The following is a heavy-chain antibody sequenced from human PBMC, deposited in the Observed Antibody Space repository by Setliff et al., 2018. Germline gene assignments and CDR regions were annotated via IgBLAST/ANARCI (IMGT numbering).Heavy chain of an antibody. CDR2: ITNYNGKT. CDR1: GLTFTTFS. CDR3: ATRTPVTFSGVVTTV. Sequence: ASVKVSCKASGLTFTTFSISWVRQAPGQGLEWMGWITNYNGKTDYAQKFQDRVILTTGTSTNTAYMELRNLRPDDKAIYYCATRTPVTFSGVVTTVWGQGSLVTVSS. J-gene: IGHJ4*02. D-gene: IGHD3-3*01. V-gene: IGHV1-18*01.